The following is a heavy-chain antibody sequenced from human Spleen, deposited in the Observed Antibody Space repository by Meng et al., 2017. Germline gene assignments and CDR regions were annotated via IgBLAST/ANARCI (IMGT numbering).Heavy chain of an antibody. D-gene: IGHD6-19*01. CDR3: ARDIKSTAGCTAFDS. CDR1: GFPLSSYW. CDR2: ISSDGSST. J-gene: IGHJ4*02. Sequence: LVPSGAEVKKPGGSLRLSCAASGFPLSSYWMTWVREAPGKGLVWVSRISSDGSSTYYADSVKGRFTISRDIARNTLYLQMNSLRADDTALYYCARDIKSTAGCTAFDSWGQGTLVTVSS. V-gene: IGHV3-74*01.